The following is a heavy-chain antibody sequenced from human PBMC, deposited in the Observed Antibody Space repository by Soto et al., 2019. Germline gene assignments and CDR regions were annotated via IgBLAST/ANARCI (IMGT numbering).Heavy chain of an antibody. CDR3: ADNSYFGSGSSKYFQH. V-gene: IGHV4-39*05. CDR2: IHYSGNT. Sequence: ASGTPSPTRTFSCDSIKSNSYFLGWVRQPPRKGLEWIGSIHYSGNTHYNPSLKSRLTMSVDTSKNQFSLRLSSVTAADTAIYYCADNSYFGSGSSKYFQHWGQGTLVTVSS. J-gene: IGHJ1*01. CDR1: CDSIKSNSYF. D-gene: IGHD3-10*01.